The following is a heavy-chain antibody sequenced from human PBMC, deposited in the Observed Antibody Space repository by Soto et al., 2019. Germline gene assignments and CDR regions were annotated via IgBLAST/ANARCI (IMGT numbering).Heavy chain of an antibody. D-gene: IGHD6-19*01. Sequence: PSETLSLTYTVSACSISNYYWPWIRQPPGKGLQWIGYIYYSGTTNYNPSLKSRVTISVDTSKNQFSLKLSSVTAADTAVYYCARVRSGWGIDYWGQGTLVTVSS. CDR3: ARVRSGWGIDY. J-gene: IGHJ4*02. CDR2: IYYSGTT. CDR1: ACSISNYY. V-gene: IGHV4-59*12.